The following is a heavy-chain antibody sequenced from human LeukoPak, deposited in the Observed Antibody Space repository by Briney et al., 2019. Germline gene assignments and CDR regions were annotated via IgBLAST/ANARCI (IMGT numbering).Heavy chain of an antibody. D-gene: IGHD3-10*01. CDR3: ARTTYYYGSGSYKWFDP. Sequence: SETLSLTCAVYGGSFSGYYWSWIRQPPGKGLEWIGEINHGGSTNYNPSLKSRVTISVDTSKNQFSLKLSSVTAADTAVYYCARTTYYYGSGSYKWFDPWGQGTLVTVSS. CDR2: INHGGST. J-gene: IGHJ5*02. V-gene: IGHV4-34*01. CDR1: GGSFSGYY.